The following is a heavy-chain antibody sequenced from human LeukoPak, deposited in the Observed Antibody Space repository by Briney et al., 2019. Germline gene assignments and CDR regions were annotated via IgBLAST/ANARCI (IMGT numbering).Heavy chain of an antibody. CDR1: GFTFSSYA. CDR3: AKSPVKYCSGSSCYNDN. D-gene: IGHD2-2*02. Sequence: GGSLRLSCAASGFTFSSYAMSWVRQAPGKGLDWVSGISGSGGSTYHADSVEGRFTISRDNSKNTLYLQMNTPRAEDTAVYYCAKSPVKYCSGSSCYNDNWGQGTLVTVSS. CDR2: ISGSGGST. V-gene: IGHV3-23*01. J-gene: IGHJ4*02.